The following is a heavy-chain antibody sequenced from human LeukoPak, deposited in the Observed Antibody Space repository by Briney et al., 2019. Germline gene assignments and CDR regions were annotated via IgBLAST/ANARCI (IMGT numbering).Heavy chain of an antibody. CDR1: GFTFSSYW. D-gene: IGHD5-24*01. V-gene: IGHV3-74*01. Sequence: GGSLRLSCAASGFTFSSYWMHWVRQAPGKGLVWVSRINSDRSSTSYADSVKGRFTISRDNAKNTLYLQMNSLRAEDTAVYYCARSEMAATLGYWGQGTLVTVSS. J-gene: IGHJ4*02. CDR2: INSDRSST. CDR3: ARSEMAATLGY.